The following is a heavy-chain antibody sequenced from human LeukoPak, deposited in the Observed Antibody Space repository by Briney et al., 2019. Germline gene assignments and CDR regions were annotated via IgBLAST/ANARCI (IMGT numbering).Heavy chain of an antibody. Sequence: PSETLSLTCTVSGGSISSYYWGWIRQPPGKGLEWVGYVFYSGSTNYNPSLKSRATISVDTSKNQLSLKLSSVAAAYTPVYYCARSSGVATVAARTFDYWGQGTLVTVSS. V-gene: IGHV4-59*12. CDR2: VFYSGST. CDR3: ARSSGVATVAARTFDY. J-gene: IGHJ4*02. D-gene: IGHD6-6*01. CDR1: GGSISSYY.